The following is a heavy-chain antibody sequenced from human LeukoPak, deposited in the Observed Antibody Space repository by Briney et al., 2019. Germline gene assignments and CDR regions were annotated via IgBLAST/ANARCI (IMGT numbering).Heavy chain of an antibody. V-gene: IGHV4-34*01. Sequence: SETLSLTCAVYGGSFSGYYWSWIRQPPGKGLEWIGEINHSGSTNYNPSPKSRVTISVDTSKNQFSLKLSSVTAADTAVYYCARDAYDFWSGERDYWGQGTLVTVSS. CDR3: ARDAYDFWSGERDY. CDR1: GGSFSGYY. CDR2: INHSGST. J-gene: IGHJ4*02. D-gene: IGHD3-3*01.